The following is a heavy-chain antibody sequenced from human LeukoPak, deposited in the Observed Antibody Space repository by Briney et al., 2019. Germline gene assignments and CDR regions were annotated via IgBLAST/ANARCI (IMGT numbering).Heavy chain of an antibody. D-gene: IGHD3-16*01. Sequence: SETLSLTCTVSGGSISSYYWSWIRQPAGKGLEWIGRIYTSGSTNYNPSLKSRVTMSVDTSKNQFSLKLSSVTAADTAVYYCARDLDGGTLSAFDYWGQGTLVTVSS. CDR3: ARDLDGGTLSAFDY. CDR1: GGSISSYY. CDR2: IYTSGST. V-gene: IGHV4-4*07. J-gene: IGHJ4*02.